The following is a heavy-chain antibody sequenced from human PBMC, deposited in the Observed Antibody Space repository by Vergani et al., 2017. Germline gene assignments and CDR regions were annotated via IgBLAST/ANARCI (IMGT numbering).Heavy chain of an antibody. CDR2: ISWDGGST. CDR1: GFTFDDYA. V-gene: IGHV3-43D*04. CDR3: AKGKYYYDSSGYGAFDY. D-gene: IGHD3-22*01. Sequence: VQLVESGGVVVQPGGSLRLSCAASGFTFDDYAMHWVRQAPGKGLEWVSLISWDGGSTYYADSVKGRFTISRDNSKNSLYLQMNSLRAEDTALYYCAKGKYYYDSSGYGAFDYWGQGTLVTVSS. J-gene: IGHJ4*02.